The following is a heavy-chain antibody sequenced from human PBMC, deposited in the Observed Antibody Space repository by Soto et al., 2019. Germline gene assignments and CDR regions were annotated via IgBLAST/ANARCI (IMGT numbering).Heavy chain of an antibody. CDR2: IKGDGNEI. CDR1: GFTFSSYW. Sequence: EVQLVESGGGLVQPGGSLRLSCAASGFTFSSYWMSWVRQAPGKGLEWVANIKGDGNEIYYVDSVKGRFTISRDNDKNSLYLQMNSLRAEDTAVYYCARLVSAAANDYWGQGALVTVSS. V-gene: IGHV3-7*04. CDR3: ARLVSAAANDY. J-gene: IGHJ4*02. D-gene: IGHD1-26*01.